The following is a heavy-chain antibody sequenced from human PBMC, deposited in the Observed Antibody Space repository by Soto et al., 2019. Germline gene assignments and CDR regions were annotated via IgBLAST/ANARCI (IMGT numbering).Heavy chain of an antibody. CDR3: ASYPSPTVTNEGSRYYFDY. J-gene: IGHJ4*02. CDR2: IYYSGST. CDR1: GGSISSSSYY. V-gene: IGHV4-39*01. Sequence: QLQLQESGPGLVKPSETLSLTCTVSGGSISSSSYYWGWIRQPPGKGLEWIGSIYYSGSTYYNPSLKSRVTISVDTSKNQFSLKLSSVTAADTAVYYCASYPSPTVTNEGSRYYFDYWGQGTLVTVSS. D-gene: IGHD4-17*01.